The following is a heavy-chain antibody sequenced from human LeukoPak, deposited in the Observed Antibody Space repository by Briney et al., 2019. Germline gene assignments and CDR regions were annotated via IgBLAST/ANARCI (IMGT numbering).Heavy chain of an antibody. Sequence: ASVKVSCKASGYTFTSSDINWVRQVTGQGLEWMGWMNPNSGNTGYAQTFQGRVTMTRDTSMSTAYMEVRSLTSEDTAVYYCARDSYYDGSYNYYVSAFDIWGQGTMVTVSS. CDR1: GYTFTSSD. V-gene: IGHV1-8*01. D-gene: IGHD3-22*01. CDR3: ARDSYYDGSYNYYVSAFDI. CDR2: MNPNSGNT. J-gene: IGHJ3*02.